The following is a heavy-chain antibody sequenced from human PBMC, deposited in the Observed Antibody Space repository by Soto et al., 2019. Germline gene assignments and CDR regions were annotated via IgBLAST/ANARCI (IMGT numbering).Heavy chain of an antibody. J-gene: IGHJ6*02. CDR2: IYYSGST. CDR1: GGSISSGGYY. CDR3: ARPLSGAYGMDV. Sequence: PSETLSLTCTVSGGSISSGGYYWNWISQHPGKGLEWIGYIYYSGSTYYNPSLKSRVTISVDTSKNQFSLKLSSVTAADTAVYYCARPLSGAYGMDVWGQGTTVTVSS. V-gene: IGHV4-31*03. D-gene: IGHD4-17*01.